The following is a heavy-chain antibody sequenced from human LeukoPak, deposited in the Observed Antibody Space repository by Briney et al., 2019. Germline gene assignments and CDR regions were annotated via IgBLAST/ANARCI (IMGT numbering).Heavy chain of an antibody. CDR2: IIGSGGST. CDR3: AKWGLRDIVVVPAAPGYDY. CDR1: GFTFSSYA. J-gene: IGHJ4*02. D-gene: IGHD2-2*01. V-gene: IGHV3-23*01. Sequence: PGGSLRLSCAASGFTFSSYAMSWGRQAPGKGLEWVSAIIGSGGSTYYADSVKGRFTISRDNSKNTLYLQMNSLRAEDTAVYYCAKWGLRDIVVVPAAPGYDYWGQGTLVTVSS.